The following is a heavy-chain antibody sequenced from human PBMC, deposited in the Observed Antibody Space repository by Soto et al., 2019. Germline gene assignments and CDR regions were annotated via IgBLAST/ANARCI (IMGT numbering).Heavy chain of an antibody. CDR1: GFTFSSYA. J-gene: IGHJ3*02. CDR2: ISYDGSNK. Sequence: PGGSLRLSCAASGFTFSSYAMHWVRQAPGKGLEWVAVISYDGSNKYYADSVKGRFTISRDNSKNTLYLQMNSLRAEDTAVYYCARGLIAAAGFDAFDIWGQGTMVTVSS. V-gene: IGHV3-30-3*01. CDR3: ARGLIAAAGFDAFDI. D-gene: IGHD6-13*01.